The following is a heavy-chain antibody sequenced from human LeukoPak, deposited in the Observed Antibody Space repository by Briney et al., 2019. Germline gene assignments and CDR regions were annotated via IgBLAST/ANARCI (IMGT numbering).Heavy chain of an antibody. Sequence: QASETLSLTCTVSGGPISSGSYYWSWVRQAPGKGLEWVSAISGSGGSTYYADSVKGRFTISRDNSKNTLYLQMNSLRAEDTAVYYCAKDQMPDPIHSSGCFDYWGQRTLVTVSS. CDR3: AKDQMPDPIHSSGCFDY. CDR1: GGPISSGSYY. D-gene: IGHD6-19*01. V-gene: IGHV3-23*01. CDR2: ISGSGGST. J-gene: IGHJ4*02.